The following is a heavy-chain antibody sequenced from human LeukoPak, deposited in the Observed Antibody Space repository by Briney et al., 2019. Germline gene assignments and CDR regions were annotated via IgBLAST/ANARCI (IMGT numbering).Heavy chain of an antibody. CDR3: AKDIAAAGTPGYYYYGMDV. Sequence: GGSLRLSCAASGFTFSSYAMSWARQAPGKGLEWVSAISGSGGSTYYADSVKGRFTISRDNSKNTLYLQMNSLRAEDTAVYYCAKDIAAAGTPGYYYYGMDVWGQGTTVTVSS. D-gene: IGHD6-13*01. V-gene: IGHV3-23*01. CDR2: ISGSGGST. J-gene: IGHJ6*02. CDR1: GFTFSSYA.